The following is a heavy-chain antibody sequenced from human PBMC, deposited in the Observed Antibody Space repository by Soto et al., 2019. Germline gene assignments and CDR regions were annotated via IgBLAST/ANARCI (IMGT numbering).Heavy chain of an antibody. V-gene: IGHV4-31*03. Sequence: PSETLSLTCTVSGGSISSGGYYWSWIRQHPGKGLEWIGYIYYSGSTYYNPSLKSRVTISVDTSKNQFSLKLSSVTAADTAVYYCARADIVLVPAAIQSYYYYGMDVWGQGTTVTVS. D-gene: IGHD2-2*01. CDR1: GGSISSGGYY. CDR3: ARADIVLVPAAIQSYYYYGMDV. CDR2: IYYSGST. J-gene: IGHJ6*02.